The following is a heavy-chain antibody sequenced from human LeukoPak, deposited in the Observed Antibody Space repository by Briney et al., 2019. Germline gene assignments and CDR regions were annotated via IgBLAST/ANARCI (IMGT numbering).Heavy chain of an antibody. Sequence: SGGSLRLSCAASGFTFDDYVMHWVRQAPGKGLEWVSCITWNSGSIAYADSVKGRFTVSRDNAKNSLYLEMNSLRAEDTALYYCAKDADYYDSSGGGPFDYWGQGTLVTVSS. CDR1: GFTFDDYV. CDR3: AKDADYYDSSGGGPFDY. CDR2: ITWNSGSI. D-gene: IGHD3-22*01. V-gene: IGHV3-9*01. J-gene: IGHJ4*02.